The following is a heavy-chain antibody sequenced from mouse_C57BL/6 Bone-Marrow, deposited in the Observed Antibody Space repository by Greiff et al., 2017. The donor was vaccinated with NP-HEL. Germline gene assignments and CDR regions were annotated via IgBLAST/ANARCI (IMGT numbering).Heavy chain of an antibody. V-gene: IGHV1-52*01. J-gene: IGHJ3*01. Sequence: QVQLQQPGAELVRPGSSVKLSCKASGYTFTSYWMHWVKQRPIQGLEWIGNIDPSDSETHYTQKFKDKATLTVDKSSSTAYMQLSSLTSEDSAVYYCARKGFAYWGQGTLVTVSA. CDR3: ARKGFAY. CDR1: GYTFTSYW. CDR2: IDPSDSET.